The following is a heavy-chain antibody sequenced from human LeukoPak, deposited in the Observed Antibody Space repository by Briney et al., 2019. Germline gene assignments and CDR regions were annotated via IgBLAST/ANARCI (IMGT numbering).Heavy chain of an antibody. V-gene: IGHV3-53*04. CDR3: AAPSGVVRLGV. CDR2: IYSGGDT. J-gene: IGHJ6*02. D-gene: IGHD3-10*01. CDR1: GLTVSSNY. Sequence: PGGSLRLSCAVSGLTVSSNYMSSVRQAPGKGLEWVSFIYSGGDTYYAEAVKARFTISRHNSKNTLYLQMSSLRTEDTAVYYCAAPSGVVRLGVWGQGTTVTVYS.